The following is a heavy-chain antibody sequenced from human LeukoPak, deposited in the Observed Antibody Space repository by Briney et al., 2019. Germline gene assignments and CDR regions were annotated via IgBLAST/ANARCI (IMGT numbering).Heavy chain of an antibody. D-gene: IGHD2-2*01. CDR2: IYTSGST. CDR3: ARELGRYCSSTSCAQGIDY. CDR1: GGSISSGSYY. Sequence: SQTLSLTCTVSGGSISSGSYYWSWIGQPAGKGLEWIGRIYTSGSTNYNPSLKSRVTISVDTSKNQFSLKLSSVTAADTAVYYCARELGRYCSSTSCAQGIDYWGQGTLVTVSS. V-gene: IGHV4-61*02. J-gene: IGHJ4*02.